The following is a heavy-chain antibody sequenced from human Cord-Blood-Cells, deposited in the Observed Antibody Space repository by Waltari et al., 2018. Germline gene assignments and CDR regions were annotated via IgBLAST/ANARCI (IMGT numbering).Heavy chain of an antibody. V-gene: IGHV4-39*01. CDR2: IYYSGVN. Sequence: QLQLQESGPGLVTPSETLSLTCPVSGGSISSSSYYWGWIRQPPGKGLEWIGSIYYSGVNDYNPFLKSRVPISDDTAKIECCGQGSYVTASDPAVYYWARFGSGFDPWGQGTLFTVSS. J-gene: IGHJ5*02. CDR1: GGSISSSSYY. CDR3: ARFGSGFDP. D-gene: IGHD2-15*01.